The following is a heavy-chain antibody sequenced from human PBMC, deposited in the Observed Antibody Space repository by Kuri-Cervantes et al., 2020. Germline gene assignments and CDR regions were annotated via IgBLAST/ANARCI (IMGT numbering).Heavy chain of an antibody. CDR2: IDWDDDK. D-gene: IGHD5-12*01. CDR1: GFSLNTRGMR. CDR3: AHTRDIVAIH. V-gene: IGHV2-70*12. Sequence: SGPTLVKPTQTLTLTCTFSGFSLNTRGMRVSWIRQPPGKALEWLARIDWDDDKHYTTSLRTRLTISKDTSRNQVVLTMTNVDPVDTATYYCAHTRDIVAIHWGQGTLVTVSS. J-gene: IGHJ4*02.